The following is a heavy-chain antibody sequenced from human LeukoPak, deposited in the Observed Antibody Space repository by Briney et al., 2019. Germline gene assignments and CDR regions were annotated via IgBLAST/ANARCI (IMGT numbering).Heavy chain of an antibody. V-gene: IGHV1-8*03. CDR1: GYTFTSYD. Sequence: ASVKVSCKASGYTFTSYDINWVRQATGQGLEWMGWMNPNSGNTGYAQKFQGRVTITRNTSISTAYMELSRLRSNDTAVYYCARVVSLTVAGTLDYWGQGTLVTVSS. J-gene: IGHJ4*02. D-gene: IGHD6-19*01. CDR3: ARVVSLTVAGTLDY. CDR2: MNPNSGNT.